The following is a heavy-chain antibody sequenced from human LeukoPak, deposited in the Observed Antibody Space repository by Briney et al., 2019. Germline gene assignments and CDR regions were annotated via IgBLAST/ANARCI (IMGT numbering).Heavy chain of an antibody. J-gene: IGHJ4*02. CDR1: GGTFSSYA. V-gene: IGHV1-69*13. CDR2: IIPIFGTA. CDR3: ASPYYYDTPKWEFDY. Sequence: ASVKVSCKASGGTFSSYAISWVRQAPGQGLEWMGGIIPIFGTANYAQKFQGRVTITADESTSTAYMELSSLRSEDTAVYHCASPYYYDTPKWEFDYWGQGTLVTVSS. D-gene: IGHD3-22*01.